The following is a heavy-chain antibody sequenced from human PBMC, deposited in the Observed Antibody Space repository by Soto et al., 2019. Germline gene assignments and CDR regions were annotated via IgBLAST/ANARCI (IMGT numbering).Heavy chain of an antibody. Sequence: GESLKISCKGSGYSFTSYWIGWVRQMPGKGLEWIGFIYPGDSDTRYSPSFQGQVTISADKSISTAYLQWSSLKASDTAMYYCARHGVVAAAGTHYYYGMDVWGQGTTVTVSS. D-gene: IGHD6-13*01. CDR1: GYSFTSYW. CDR3: ARHGVVAAAGTHYYYGMDV. J-gene: IGHJ6*02. CDR2: IYPGDSDT. V-gene: IGHV5-51*01.